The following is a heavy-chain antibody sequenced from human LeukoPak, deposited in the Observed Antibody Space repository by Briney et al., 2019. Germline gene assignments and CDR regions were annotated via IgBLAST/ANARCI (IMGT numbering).Heavy chain of an antibody. CDR3: ARVQRWVYGMDV. CDR2: IRYDGSNK. CDR1: GFSFSSYG. V-gene: IGHV3-30*02. J-gene: IGHJ6*02. Sequence: GGSLRLSCAASGFSFSSYGMHWVRQAPGKGLEWVAFIRYDGSNKYYADSVKGRFTISRDNSKNTLYLQMNSLRAEDTAVYYCARVQRWVYGMDVWGQGTTVTVSS. D-gene: IGHD4-23*01.